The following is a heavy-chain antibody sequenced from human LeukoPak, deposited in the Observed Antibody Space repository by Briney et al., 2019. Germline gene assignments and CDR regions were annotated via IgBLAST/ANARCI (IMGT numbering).Heavy chain of an antibody. CDR1: GGSVISGSYY. D-gene: IGHD2/OR15-2a*01. CDR2: MYYSGST. CDR3: ARAASASNLKGWGEYHYHHYYIDV. J-gene: IGHJ6*03. V-gene: IGHV4-61*01. Sequence: SETLSLTCTVSGGSVISGSYYWSWIRQPPGKGLEWIGYMYYSGSTNYNPSLKSRLTMSVDMSKIQFSLKLRSVTAAGTAVYYCARAASASNLKGWGEYHYHHYYIDVWGKGTTVTVSS.